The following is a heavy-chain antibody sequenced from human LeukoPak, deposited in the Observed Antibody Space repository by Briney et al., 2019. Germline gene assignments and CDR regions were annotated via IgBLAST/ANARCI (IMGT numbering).Heavy chain of an antibody. J-gene: IGHJ4*02. D-gene: IGHD3-10*02. CDR1: GFTFDDYA. CDR3: AKGRIVRGLVAFDY. V-gene: IGHV3-9*01. CDR2: ISWNSGSI. Sequence: GGSLRLSCAASGFTFDDYAMNWVRQAPGKGLEWVSGISWNSGSIGYADSVKGRFTISRDNAKNSLYLQMNSLRAEDTALYYCAKGRIVRGLVAFDYWGQGTLVTVSS.